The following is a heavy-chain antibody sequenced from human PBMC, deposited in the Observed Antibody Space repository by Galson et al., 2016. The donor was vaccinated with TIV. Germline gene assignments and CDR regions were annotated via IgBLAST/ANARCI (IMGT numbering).Heavy chain of an antibody. J-gene: IGHJ6*02. Sequence: SVKVSCKASGYTFTSYYLYWVRQAPGQGLEWMGLINPSGGGTTYAQKFEGRVTMTRDTSTCTVYMERSSLRYGDTVVYYCAKCRNTAIDTYYYYYGLDFLGQGTTVTVSS. CDR3: AKCRNTAIDTYYYYYGLDF. CDR1: GYTFTSYY. CDR2: INPSGGGT. D-gene: IGHD5-18*01. V-gene: IGHV1-46*01.